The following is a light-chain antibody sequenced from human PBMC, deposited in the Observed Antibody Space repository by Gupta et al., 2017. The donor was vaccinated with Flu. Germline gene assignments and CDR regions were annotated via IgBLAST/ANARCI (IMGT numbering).Light chain of an antibody. CDR2: DVS. V-gene: IGLV2-14*04. Sequence: SSDVGGYNYVSWYQQHPGKAPKLMIYDVSNRPSGVSNRFSGSKSGNTASLTIAGLQAEDEAGYYCSSYTSSSTPVLFGGGTKLTVL. CDR1: SSDVGGYNY. J-gene: IGLJ2*01. CDR3: SSYTSSSTPVL.